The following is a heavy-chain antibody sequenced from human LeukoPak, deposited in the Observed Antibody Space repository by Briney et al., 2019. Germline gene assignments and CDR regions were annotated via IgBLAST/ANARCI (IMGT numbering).Heavy chain of an antibody. CDR2: IYYSGST. J-gene: IGHJ4*02. CDR3: AREVPHSSSWPDY. Sequence: SETLSLTCTVSGGSISSGDYYWSWVRQPPGKGLEWIGYIYYSGSTYYNPSLKSRVTISVDTSKNQFSLKLSSVTAADTAVYYCAREVPHSSSWPDYWGQGTLVTVSS. V-gene: IGHV4-30-4*01. CDR1: GGSISSGDYY. D-gene: IGHD6-13*01.